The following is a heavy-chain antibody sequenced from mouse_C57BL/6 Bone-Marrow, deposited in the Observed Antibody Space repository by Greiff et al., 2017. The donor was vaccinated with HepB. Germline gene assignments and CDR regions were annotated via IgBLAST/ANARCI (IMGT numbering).Heavy chain of an antibody. D-gene: IGHD5-1*01. CDR3: TAWLPYPFAY. Sequence: VQLQQSGAELVRPGASVKLSCTASGFNIKDDYMHWVKLRPEQGLEWMGWIDPENGDTEYASKFQGKATITAETSSNTAYLQLSSRTSEDAAVYYCTAWLPYPFAYWGQGTLVTVSA. J-gene: IGHJ3*01. CDR1: GFNIKDDY. V-gene: IGHV14-4*01. CDR2: IDPENGDT.